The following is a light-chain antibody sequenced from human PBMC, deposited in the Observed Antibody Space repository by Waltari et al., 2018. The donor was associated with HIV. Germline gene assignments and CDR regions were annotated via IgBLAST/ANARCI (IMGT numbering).Light chain of an antibody. J-gene: IGLJ2*01. CDR2: DVK. CDR3: ASFSRGLALVV. CDR1: DSDIGASDY. Sequence: QSALTQPASVSGSPGQSITIPCTGSDSDIGASDYVSWYQKYPDRAPRLLIYDVKKRPSGVSSRYAGSKSANTASLTISGLQLEDEAEFYCASFSRGLALVVFGGGTHVTVL. V-gene: IGLV2-14*03.